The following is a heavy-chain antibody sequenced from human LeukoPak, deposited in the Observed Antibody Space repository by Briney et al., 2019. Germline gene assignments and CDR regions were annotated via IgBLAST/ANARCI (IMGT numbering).Heavy chain of an antibody. J-gene: IGHJ4*02. Sequence: GGSLRLSCAASGFTFSRHWMEWVRQAPGKGLEWVASIKEDESTVYYVDSVKGRFTISRDNAKNSLYLQMNSLRAEDTAVYYCARDRSPYGSGSYHDYWGQGTLVTVSS. D-gene: IGHD3-10*01. CDR1: GFTFSRHW. V-gene: IGHV3-7*01. CDR2: IKEDESTV. CDR3: ARDRSPYGSGSYHDY.